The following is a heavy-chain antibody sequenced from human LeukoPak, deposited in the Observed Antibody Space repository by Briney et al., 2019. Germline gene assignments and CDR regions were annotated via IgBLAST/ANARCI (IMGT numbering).Heavy chain of an antibody. CDR3: ARVVSLETQAPYFDY. D-gene: IGHD1-1*01. CDR1: GGSFSGYY. CDR2: INHSGST. Sequence: SETLSLTYAVYGGSFSGYYWSWIRQPPGKGLEWIAEINHSGSTNYNPSLKSRVTISVDTSKNQFSLKLSSVTAADTAVYFCARVVSLETQAPYFDYWGQGTLVTVSS. J-gene: IGHJ4*02. V-gene: IGHV4-34*01.